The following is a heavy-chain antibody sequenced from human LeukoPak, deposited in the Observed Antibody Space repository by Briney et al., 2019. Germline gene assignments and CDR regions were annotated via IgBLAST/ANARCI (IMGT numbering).Heavy chain of an antibody. D-gene: IGHD3-10*01. Sequence: ASVKVSCKASGYTFTGYYMHWVRQAPGQGLEWMGWINPNSGGTNYAQKFQGRVTMTRDTSISTAYMELSRLRSDDTAVYYCARASGGENWFDPWGQGTLVTVSS. CDR2: INPNSGGT. CDR1: GYTFTGYY. V-gene: IGHV1-2*02. CDR3: ARASGGENWFDP. J-gene: IGHJ5*02.